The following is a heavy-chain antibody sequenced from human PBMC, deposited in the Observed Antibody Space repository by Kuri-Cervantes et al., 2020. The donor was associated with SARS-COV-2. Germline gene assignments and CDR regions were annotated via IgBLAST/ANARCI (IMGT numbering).Heavy chain of an antibody. D-gene: IGHD6-13*01. J-gene: IGHJ3*02. CDR2: INPSGGST. CDR3: ASLLSPVAAAGRRDAFDI. Sequence: ASVKVSCKASGYTFPSYYMHWVRQAPGQGLEWMGIINPSGGSTSYAQKFQGRVTMTRDTSTSTVYMELSSLRSEDTAVYYCASLLSPVAAAGRRDAFDIWGQGTMVTVSS. CDR1: GYTFPSYY. V-gene: IGHV1-46*03.